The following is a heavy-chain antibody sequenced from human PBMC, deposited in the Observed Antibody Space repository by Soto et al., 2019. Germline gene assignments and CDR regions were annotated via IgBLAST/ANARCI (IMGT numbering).Heavy chain of an antibody. Sequence: PGGSLRLSCVASGFTVYNNYMNWVRQAPGKGLEWVSVTYSGGNTFYADSVRGCFTISRDSSKNTLYLQLNSLKDEDTAIYYCARAPMSPLWGQGTLVTVSS. V-gene: IGHV3-53*01. D-gene: IGHD3-22*01. J-gene: IGHJ4*02. CDR3: ARAPMSPL. CDR1: GFTVYNNY. CDR2: TYSGGNT.